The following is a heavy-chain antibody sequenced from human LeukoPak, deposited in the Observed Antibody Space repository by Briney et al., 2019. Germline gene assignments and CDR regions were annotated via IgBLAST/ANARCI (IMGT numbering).Heavy chain of an antibody. J-gene: IGHJ5*02. D-gene: IGHD2-21*02. CDR1: GYTFTSYG. CDR2: ISAYNGNT. CDR3: ARLHIVVVTAPPLGWFDP. V-gene: IGHV1-18*01. Sequence: ASVKVSCKASGYTFTSYGISWVRQAPGQGLEWMGWISAYNGNTNYARKLQGRVTMTTDTSTSTAYMELRSLRSDDTAVYYCARLHIVVVTAPPLGWFDPWGQGTLVTVSS.